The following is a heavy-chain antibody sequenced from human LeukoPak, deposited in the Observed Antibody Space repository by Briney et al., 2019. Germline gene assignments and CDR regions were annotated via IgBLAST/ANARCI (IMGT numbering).Heavy chain of an antibody. CDR1: GGSISSYY. CDR3: AREGEVVVAPHYGMDV. D-gene: IGHD2-15*01. CDR2: IYTSGST. V-gene: IGHV4-4*07. Sequence: KPSETLSLTCTVSGGSISSYYWSWIRQPAGKGLEWIGRIYTSGSTNYNPSLKSRVTMSVDTSKNQFSPKLSSVTAADTAVYYCAREGEVVVAPHYGMDVWGQGTTVTVSS. J-gene: IGHJ6*02.